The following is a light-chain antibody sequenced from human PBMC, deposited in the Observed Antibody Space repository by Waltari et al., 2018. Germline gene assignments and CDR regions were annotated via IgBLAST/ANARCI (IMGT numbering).Light chain of an antibody. CDR1: SSDVGGYNY. Sequence: QSALTQPASVSGSPGQSITIPCTGTSSDVGGYNYFSWYQHHPGKAPKLMIYDVSKRPSGVSNRFSGSKSGNTASLTISGLQAEDEADYYCSSYTSSSTLVFGGGTKLTVL. CDR2: DVS. CDR3: SSYTSSSTLV. V-gene: IGLV2-14*03. J-gene: IGLJ3*02.